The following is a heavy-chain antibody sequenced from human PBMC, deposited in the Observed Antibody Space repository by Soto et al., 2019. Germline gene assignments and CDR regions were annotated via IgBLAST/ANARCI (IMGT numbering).Heavy chain of an antibody. Sequence: QVQLVQSGAEMKKPGSSVKVSCKASGGAFSTYSISWVRQAPGQGLEWMGGIIPIFGTANYAQKFQGRVTITADDSTSTAYMELSRLRSEDTAVYYCARDVSPQQRVLFYYYAMDVWGQGTTVTVSS. J-gene: IGHJ6*02. CDR2: IIPIFGTA. CDR1: GGAFSTYS. V-gene: IGHV1-69*12. D-gene: IGHD6-13*01. CDR3: ARDVSPQQRVLFYYYAMDV.